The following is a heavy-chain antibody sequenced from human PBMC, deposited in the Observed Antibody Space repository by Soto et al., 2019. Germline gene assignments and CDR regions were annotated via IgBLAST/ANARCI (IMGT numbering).Heavy chain of an antibody. CDR2: IYHSGST. Sequence: QVQLQESGPGLVKPSGTLSLTCAVSGGSISSSNWWRWVRQPPGKGLEWIGEIYHSGSTNYNPSLKMRVTISVDKSKNQFSLKLSSVTAADTAVYYCARDYMVRGVMRWFDPWGQGTLVTVSS. CDR3: ARDYMVRGVMRWFDP. V-gene: IGHV4-4*02. J-gene: IGHJ5*02. D-gene: IGHD3-10*01. CDR1: GGSISSSNW.